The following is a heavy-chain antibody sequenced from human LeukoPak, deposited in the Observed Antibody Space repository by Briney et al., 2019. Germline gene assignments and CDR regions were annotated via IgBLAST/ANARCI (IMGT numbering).Heavy chain of an antibody. J-gene: IGHJ6*03. Sequence: PGGSLRLSCAASGFTFSSYAMSWVRQAPGKGLEWVSAISGSGGSTYYADSVKGRFTISRDNSKNTLYLQMNSLRAEDTAVYYCAKDGHIVVVTAILRIYYMDVWGKGTTVTVSS. CDR3: AKDGHIVVVTAILRIYYMDV. D-gene: IGHD2-21*02. CDR1: GFTFSSYA. V-gene: IGHV3-23*01. CDR2: ISGSGGST.